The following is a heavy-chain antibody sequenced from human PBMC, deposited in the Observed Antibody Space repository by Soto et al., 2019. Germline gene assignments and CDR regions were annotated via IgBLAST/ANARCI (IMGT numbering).Heavy chain of an antibody. CDR2: IYHSGST. Sequence: QLQLQESGSGLVKPSQTLSLTCAVSGGSISSGSYSWSWIRQPPGKGLEWIGYIYHSGSTYYNPSLKSRVTISVDRSKNQFSLKLSSVTAADTAVYYCARAGGLGAVAVDYWGQGTLVTVSS. CDR1: GGSISSGSYS. V-gene: IGHV4-30-2*01. CDR3: ARAGGLGAVAVDY. J-gene: IGHJ4*02. D-gene: IGHD6-19*01.